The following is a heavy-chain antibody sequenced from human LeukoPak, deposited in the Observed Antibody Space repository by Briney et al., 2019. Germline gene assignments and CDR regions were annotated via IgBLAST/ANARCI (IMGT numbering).Heavy chain of an antibody. V-gene: IGHV4-30-4*01. CDR1: GGSISSGDYY. D-gene: IGHD3-22*01. CDR2: IYYSGST. Sequence: KASETLSLTGTVSGGSISSGDYYWSWIRQPPGKGLEWIGYIYYSGSTYYNPSLKSRVTIPVDTSKNQFSLKLSSVTAADTAVYYWARFNGYYYDSSGYYSPPPLPYWGQGTLVTVSS. J-gene: IGHJ4*02. CDR3: ARFNGYYYDSSGYYSPPPLPY.